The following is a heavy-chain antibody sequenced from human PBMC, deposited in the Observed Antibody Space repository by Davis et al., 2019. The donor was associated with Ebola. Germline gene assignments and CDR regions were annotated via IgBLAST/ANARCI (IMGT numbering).Heavy chain of an antibody. CDR3: ASASSGYYYYFDY. Sequence: ASVKVTCKASGYTFTSYGISWVRQAPGQGLEWMGWISAYNGNTNYAQKLQGRVTMTTDTSTSTAYMELSSLRSEDTAVYYCASASSGYYYYFDYWGQGTLVTVSS. V-gene: IGHV1-18*01. CDR1: GYTFTSYG. J-gene: IGHJ4*02. D-gene: IGHD3-22*01. CDR2: ISAYNGNT.